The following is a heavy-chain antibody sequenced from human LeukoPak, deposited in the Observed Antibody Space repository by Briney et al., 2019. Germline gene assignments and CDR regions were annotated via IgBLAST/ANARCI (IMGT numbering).Heavy chain of an antibody. Sequence: GGSLRLSCAASGFTFSSYSMNWVRQAPGKGLEWVSSISSSSSYIYYADSVKGRFTISRDNAKNSLYLQMNSLRAEDTAVYYCARDSCSGYYYASSDYWGQGALVTVSS. D-gene: IGHD3-22*01. CDR1: GFTFSSYS. CDR2: ISSSSSYI. V-gene: IGHV3-21*01. J-gene: IGHJ4*02. CDR3: ARDSCSGYYYASSDY.